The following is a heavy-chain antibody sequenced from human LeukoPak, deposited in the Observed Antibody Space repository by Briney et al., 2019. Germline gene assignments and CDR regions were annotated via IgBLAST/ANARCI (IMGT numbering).Heavy chain of an antibody. D-gene: IGHD3-3*01. J-gene: IGHJ4*02. V-gene: IGHV3-21*01. Sequence: PGGSLRLSCAASGFTFNSYGMHWVRQAPGKGLEWVSSISSSSSYIYYADSVKGRFTISRDNAKNSLYLQMNSLRAEDTAVYYCAGEVDFWSGYYTPLFDYWGQGTLVTVSS. CDR3: AGEVDFWSGYYTPLFDY. CDR2: ISSSSSYI. CDR1: GFTFNSYG.